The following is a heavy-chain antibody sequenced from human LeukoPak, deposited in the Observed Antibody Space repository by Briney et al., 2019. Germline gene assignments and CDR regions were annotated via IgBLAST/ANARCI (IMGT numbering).Heavy chain of an antibody. V-gene: IGHV4-4*07. J-gene: IGHJ5*02. CDR1: GDSISSSY. CDR2: IYTSGST. Sequence: SETLSLTCTVSGDSISSSYWSWIRQPAGKGLEWIGRIYTSGSTNYNPSLKGRVLMSLDTSENQFSLKLSSVTAADTAIYYCARGVRYSSGRNNWFDPWGQGTLVTVSS. CDR3: ARGVRYSSGRNNWFDP. D-gene: IGHD6-19*01.